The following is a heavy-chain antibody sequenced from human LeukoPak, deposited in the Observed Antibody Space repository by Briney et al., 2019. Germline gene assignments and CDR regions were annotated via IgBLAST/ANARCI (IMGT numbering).Heavy chain of an antibody. CDR1: GGSISSGGYS. CDR2: IYYSGST. CDR3: ARETGHYYYYMDV. D-gene: IGHD1-14*01. Sequence: SETLSLTCAVSGGSISSGGYSWSWIRQPPGKGLEWIGYIYYSGSTYYNPSLKSRVTISVDTSKNQFSLKLSSVTAADTAVYYCARETGHYYYYMDVWGKGTTVTVSS. V-gene: IGHV4-30-4*07. J-gene: IGHJ6*03.